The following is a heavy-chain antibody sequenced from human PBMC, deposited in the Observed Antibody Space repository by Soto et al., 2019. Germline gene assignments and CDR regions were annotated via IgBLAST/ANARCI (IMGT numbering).Heavy chain of an antibody. CDR2: VHGSGST. CDR3: ARGTRALITSFFAY. Sequence: SETLSLTCTVSGDAISNYYWSWIRQTPGRGLEWIGCVHGSGSTDYNPSLKGRVTISLHTSKSQFSLSLRSATAADTATYYCARGTRALITSFFAYWGQGIPVTVSS. CDR1: GDAISNYY. J-gene: IGHJ4*02. D-gene: IGHD1-20*01. V-gene: IGHV4-59*01.